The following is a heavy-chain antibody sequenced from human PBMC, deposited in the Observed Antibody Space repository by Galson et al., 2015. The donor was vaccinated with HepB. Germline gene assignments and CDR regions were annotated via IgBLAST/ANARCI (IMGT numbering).Heavy chain of an antibody. CDR2: IVVGSGNT. CDR3: AAVGGLWFGELLRGADYYYGMDV. D-gene: IGHD3-10*01. Sequence: SVKVSCKASGFTFTSSAMQWVRQARGQRLEWIGWIVVGSGNTNYAQKFQERVTITRDMSTSTAYMELSSLRSEDTAVYYCAAVGGLWFGELLRGADYYYGMDVWGQGTTVTVSS. CDR1: GFTFTSSA. V-gene: IGHV1-58*02. J-gene: IGHJ6*02.